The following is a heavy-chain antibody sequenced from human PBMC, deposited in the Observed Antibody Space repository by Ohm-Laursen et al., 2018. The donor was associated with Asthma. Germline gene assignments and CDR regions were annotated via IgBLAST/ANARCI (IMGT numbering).Heavy chain of an antibody. J-gene: IGHJ3*02. CDR2: ISSDETYE. CDR3: ARRDFSGGDTNAAFDI. CDR1: GFTFSIYA. V-gene: IGHV3-30*04. Sequence: SLRLSCTASGFTFSIYALHWVRQAPGKGLEWVAIISSDETYENYANSVKGRFTISKDNSKNTLFLQMNSLRPDDTAVYYCARRDFSGGDTNAAFDIWGQGTMVAVSS. D-gene: IGHD2-21*02.